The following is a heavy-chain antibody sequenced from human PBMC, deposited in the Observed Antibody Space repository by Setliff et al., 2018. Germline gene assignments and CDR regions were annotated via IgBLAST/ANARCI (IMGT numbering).Heavy chain of an antibody. CDR3: ARRDEYLQFREFFDF. CDR1: GVSISDGHF. D-gene: IGHD3-10*01. Sequence: SETLSLTCAVPGVSISDGHFWGWIRQPPGKGLEWIGSIDRTGNRYYNSPLRSRVTLSIDMSRNEFSLELRSMTAADTAMYYCARRDEYLQFREFFDFWGQGILVTVSS. CDR2: IDRTGNR. J-gene: IGHJ4*02. V-gene: IGHV4-38-2*01.